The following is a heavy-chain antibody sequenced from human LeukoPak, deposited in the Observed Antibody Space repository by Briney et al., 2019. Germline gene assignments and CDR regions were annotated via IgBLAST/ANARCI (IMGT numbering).Heavy chain of an antibody. CDR3: AKGSSQYYFDY. CDR2: ISWNSGSI. Sequence: SLRLSCAASGFTFDDYAMHWVRQAPGKGLEWVSGISWNSGSIGYADSVKGRFTISRDNAKNSLYLQMNSLRAEDTALYYCAKGSSQYYFDYWGQRTLVTVSS. CDR1: GFTFDDYA. J-gene: IGHJ4*02. V-gene: IGHV3-9*01.